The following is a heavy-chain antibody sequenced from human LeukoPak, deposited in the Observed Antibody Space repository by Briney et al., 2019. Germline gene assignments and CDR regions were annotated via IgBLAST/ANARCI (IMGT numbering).Heavy chain of an antibody. D-gene: IGHD4-23*01. J-gene: IGHJ3*02. CDR3: ARPHYGGKWGSYFSRLDAFDI. V-gene: IGHV3-21*06. CDR2: IRSTGSYI. Sequence: GGSLRLSCTASGFSFSGYNMKWVRQAPGKGLEWVSSIRSTGSYIHYADSVKGRFTVSRDNAKNSLYLQMNSLRAEDTAVYYCARPHYGGKWGSYFSRLDAFDIWGQGTMVTVSS. CDR1: GFSFSGYN.